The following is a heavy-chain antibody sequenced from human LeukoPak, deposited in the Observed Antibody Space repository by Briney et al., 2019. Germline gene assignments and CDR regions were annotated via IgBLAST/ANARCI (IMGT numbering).Heavy chain of an antibody. CDR3: TRAEGLGPGAHFDQ. Sequence: NSGGSLRLSCAASGFSFSRFYMSWVHQTPGKALEWISYIPTSGISVHYADSVRGRFTASRDDAKNSLHLQVDSLRVEDTAVYYCTRAEGLGPGAHFDQWGQGALVIVSS. V-gene: IGHV3-11*01. J-gene: IGHJ4*02. CDR1: GFSFSRFY. CDR2: IPTSGISV.